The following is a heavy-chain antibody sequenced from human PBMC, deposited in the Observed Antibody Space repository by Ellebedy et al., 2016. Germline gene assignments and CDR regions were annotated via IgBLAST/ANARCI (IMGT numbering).Heavy chain of an antibody. Sequence: SETLSLTCPAPGYSISSYYWIWIRQPPGKGLAWMWYIYYSGRTDYSPSLKSRVSISVDTSKNQFSLHLTPVTAADTAVYYVARKARSSWLPYFDNWGQGTLVTVSS. D-gene: IGHD6-13*01. V-gene: IGHV4-59*01. CDR3: ARKARSSWLPYFDN. CDR2: IYYSGRT. J-gene: IGHJ4*02. CDR1: GYSISSYY.